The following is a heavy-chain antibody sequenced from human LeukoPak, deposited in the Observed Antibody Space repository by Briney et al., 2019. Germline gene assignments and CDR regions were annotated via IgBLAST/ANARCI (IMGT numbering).Heavy chain of an antibody. CDR2: IKQDGSEK. Sequence: QTGGSLRLSCAASGFTFSSYWMSWVRQAPGKGLEWVANIKQDGSEKYYVDSVKGRFTISRDNAKNSLYLQMNSLRAEDTAVYYCARSARWFGEGGEFDYWGQGTLVTVSS. CDR3: ARSARWFGEGGEFDY. J-gene: IGHJ4*02. CDR1: GFTFSSYW. V-gene: IGHV3-7*01. D-gene: IGHD3-10*01.